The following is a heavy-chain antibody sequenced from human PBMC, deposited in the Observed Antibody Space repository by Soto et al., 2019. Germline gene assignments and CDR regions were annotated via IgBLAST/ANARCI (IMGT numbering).Heavy chain of an antibody. CDR1: GGSISNSDYY. D-gene: IGHD6-19*01. CDR3: AREGIAVAGTDYYYGMDV. Sequence: PSETLSLTCSVSGGSISNSDYYWSWIRQPPGKGLEWIGYIYYSGTTYYSPSLKSRVAISVDTSKSKFSLKLTSATAADTAVYYCAREGIAVAGTDYYYGMDVWGQGTTVTVSS. J-gene: IGHJ6*02. V-gene: IGHV4-30-4*01. CDR2: IYYSGTT.